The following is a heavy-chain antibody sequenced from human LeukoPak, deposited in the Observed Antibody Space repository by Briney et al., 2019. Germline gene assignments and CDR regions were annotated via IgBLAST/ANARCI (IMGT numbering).Heavy chain of an antibody. Sequence: SETLSLTCTVSGGSISSYHWSWLRQPPGKGLEWMGYLHYSGTTKYNPSLQSRVTISVDTSKNQFSLKLSSVTAADTAVYYCARIGVAGANGYFQHWGQGTLVTVSS. D-gene: IGHD6-19*01. V-gene: IGHV4-59*12. CDR2: LHYSGTT. CDR3: ARIGVAGANGYFQH. J-gene: IGHJ1*01. CDR1: GGSISSYH.